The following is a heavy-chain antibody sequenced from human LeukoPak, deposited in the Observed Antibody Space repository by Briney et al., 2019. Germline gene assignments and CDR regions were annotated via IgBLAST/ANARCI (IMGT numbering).Heavy chain of an antibody. Sequence: PSETLSLTCTASGGSISSSYGSWIRQPPGRGLEWIGYTYHSGSTNYKPSLKSRVSISVDTSKNQFSLKLTSVTAADTAMYYCARGYYDAIGDSNPFDIWGQGAMVTVSS. CDR3: ARGYYDAIGDSNPFDI. CDR1: GGSISSSY. CDR2: TYHSGST. J-gene: IGHJ3*02. V-gene: IGHV4-59*01. D-gene: IGHD3-22*01.